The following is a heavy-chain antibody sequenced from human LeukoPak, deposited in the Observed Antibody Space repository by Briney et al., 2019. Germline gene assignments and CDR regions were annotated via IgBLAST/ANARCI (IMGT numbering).Heavy chain of an antibody. CDR3: ARDNIVVVPAAMPGLHYYYYYGMDV. CDR1: GGSISSGGYS. D-gene: IGHD2-2*01. V-gene: IGHV4-30-2*01. Sequence: QTSQTLSLTCAVSGGSISSGGYSWSWIRQPPGKGLEWIGYIYHSGSTYYNPSLKSRVTISVDRSKNQFSLKLSSVTAADTAVYYCARDNIVVVPAAMPGLHYYYYYGMDVWGQGTTVTVSS. J-gene: IGHJ6*02. CDR2: IYHSGST.